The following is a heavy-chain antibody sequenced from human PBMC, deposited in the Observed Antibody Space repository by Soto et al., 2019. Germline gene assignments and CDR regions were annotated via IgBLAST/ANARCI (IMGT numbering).Heavy chain of an antibody. Sequence: GGSLRLSCAASGFTFSSYAMSWVRQAPGKGLEWVSAISGSGGSTYYADSVKGRFTISRDNSKNTLYLQMNSLRAEDTAVYYCAKVLEVVYALSPLDNNDYWGQGTLVTVSS. CDR2: ISGSGGST. J-gene: IGHJ4*02. CDR3: AKVLEVVYALSPLDNNDY. D-gene: IGHD2-8*02. V-gene: IGHV3-23*01. CDR1: GFTFSSYA.